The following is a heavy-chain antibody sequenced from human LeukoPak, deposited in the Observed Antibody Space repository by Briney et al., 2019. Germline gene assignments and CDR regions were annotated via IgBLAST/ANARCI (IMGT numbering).Heavy chain of an antibody. CDR3: ARGDSSSWYPSTYYYGMDV. V-gene: IGHV4-34*01. J-gene: IGHJ6*02. CDR1: GVSFSGYY. CDR2: INHSGST. Sequence: SETLSLTCAVYGVSFSGYYWSWIRQPPGKGLEWIGEINHSGSTNYNPSLKSRVTISVDTSKNQFSLKLSSVTAADTAVYYCARGDSSSWYPSTYYYGMDVWGQGTTVTVSS. D-gene: IGHD6-13*01.